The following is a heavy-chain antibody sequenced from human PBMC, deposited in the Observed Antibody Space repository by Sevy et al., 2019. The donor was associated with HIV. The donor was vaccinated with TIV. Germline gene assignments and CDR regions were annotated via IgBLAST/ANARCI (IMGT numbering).Heavy chain of an antibody. D-gene: IGHD2-15*01. CDR3: AKDRDIVIVLGATALRQ. CDR1: GLTFSTYG. V-gene: IGHV3-30*18. CDR2: ISYDGRHK. Sequence: GESLKISCAASGLTFSTYGMHWVRQAPGKGLEWVAVISYDGRHKYYADSVKGRFTISRDNSKNTLDLQMNSLRAEDTAVYYCAKDRDIVIVLGATALRQWGQGTLVTVSS. J-gene: IGHJ1*01.